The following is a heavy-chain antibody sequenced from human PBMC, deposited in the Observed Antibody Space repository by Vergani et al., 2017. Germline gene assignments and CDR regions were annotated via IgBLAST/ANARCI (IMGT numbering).Heavy chain of an antibody. CDR2: IYSTGST. D-gene: IGHD3-22*01. J-gene: IGHJ4*02. V-gene: IGHV4-31*03. CDR1: GDSISSGVYY. Sequence: QVQLQESGPGLVKSSQTLSLTCSVSGDSISSGVYYWNWIRQHPGKGLEWIGYIYSTGSTHHNPSLRRRINMSVDTSKNQFSLKLNSVTAAVTAMYYCARMWGYDEGDAFRIGYFDSWGPGILVTVSS. CDR3: ARMWGYDEGDAFRIGYFDS.